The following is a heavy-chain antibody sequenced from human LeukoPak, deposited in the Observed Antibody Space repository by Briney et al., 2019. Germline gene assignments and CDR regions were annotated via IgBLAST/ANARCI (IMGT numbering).Heavy chain of an antibody. CDR2: MNQDGSEK. CDR3: ARVAYSYGSLDY. V-gene: IGHV3-7*01. J-gene: IGHJ4*02. CDR1: GFTFSNFW. Sequence: PGGSLRLSCAAPGFTFSNFWMSWVRQAPGKGLEWVANMNQDGSEKYYVDSLKRRFTISRDNAKNSVYLQMDSLRAEDTAVYYCARVAYSYGSLDYWGQGTLVTVSS. D-gene: IGHD1-26*01.